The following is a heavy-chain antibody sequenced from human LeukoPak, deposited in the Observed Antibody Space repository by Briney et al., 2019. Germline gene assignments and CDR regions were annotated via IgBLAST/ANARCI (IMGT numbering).Heavy chain of an antibody. V-gene: IGHV3-21*01. J-gene: IGHJ4*02. Sequence: KSGGSLRLSCAASGFTFSSYSMNWVGEARGKGGEGVSYISSSRSYKYYEDSVKGGFTSSRENDKNSLYLQMNSLRAEDTAVYYCARGGSGSYYHLFDYWGQGTLVTVSS. CDR3: ARGGSGSYYHLFDY. D-gene: IGHD3-10*01. CDR2: ISSSRSYK. CDR1: GFTFSSYS.